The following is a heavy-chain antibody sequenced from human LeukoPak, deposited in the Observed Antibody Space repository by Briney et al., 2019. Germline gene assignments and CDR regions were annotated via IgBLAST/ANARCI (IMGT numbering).Heavy chain of an antibody. D-gene: IGHD3-10*01. CDR3: ATGECDYYGSGSTHFDY. Sequence: GASVKVSCKASGYTFTSYDINWVRQATGQGLEWMGWMNPNSGNTGYAQKFQGRVTMTRNTSISTAYMELSSLRSEDTAVYYCATGECDYYGSGSTHFDYWGQGTLVTVSS. CDR1: GYTFTSYD. J-gene: IGHJ4*02. V-gene: IGHV1-8*01. CDR2: MNPNSGNT.